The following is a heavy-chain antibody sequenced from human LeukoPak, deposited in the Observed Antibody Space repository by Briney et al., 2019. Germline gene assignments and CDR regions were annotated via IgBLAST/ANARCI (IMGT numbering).Heavy chain of an antibody. V-gene: IGHV3-23*01. CDR2: ISGSGISGSGGST. CDR1: GFTFSTYA. J-gene: IGHJ4*02. Sequence: GGSLRLSCAASGFTFSTYAMSWVRQAPGKGLEWVSDISGSGISGSGGSTNYADSVKGRFTISRDNSKNTLYLQMNSLRAEDTAVYYCAKRSLTYCSGGSCDGGFDYWGQGTLVTVSS. D-gene: IGHD2-15*01. CDR3: AKRSLTYCSGGSCDGGFDY.